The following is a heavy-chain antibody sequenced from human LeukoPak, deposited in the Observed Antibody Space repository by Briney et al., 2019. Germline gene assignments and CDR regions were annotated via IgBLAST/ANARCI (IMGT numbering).Heavy chain of an antibody. CDR2: IYYSGST. CDR1: GGSISSGGYY. J-gene: IGHJ4*02. Sequence: PSETLSLTCTVSGGSISSGGYYWSWIRQHPGKGLEWIGYIYYSGSTYYDPSLKSRVTISVDTSKNQFSLKLSSVTAADTAVYYCARESSWNYLFDYWGQGTLVTVSS. CDR3: ARESSWNYLFDY. D-gene: IGHD1-7*01. V-gene: IGHV4-31*03.